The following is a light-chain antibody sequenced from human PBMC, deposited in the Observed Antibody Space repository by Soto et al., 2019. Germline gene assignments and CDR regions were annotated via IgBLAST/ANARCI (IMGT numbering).Light chain of an antibody. CDR2: GAS. V-gene: IGKV3-20*01. CDR3: QQYGSSPVT. CDR1: QSVSSSY. Sequence: EIVLTQSPGTLSLSPGERATLSCMASQSVSSSYLAWYQQKPGQAPRLLIYGASSRATGIPDRFSGSGSGTDFTLTISRLEPEDFAVYYYQQYGSSPVTFGQGTRLEI. J-gene: IGKJ5*01.